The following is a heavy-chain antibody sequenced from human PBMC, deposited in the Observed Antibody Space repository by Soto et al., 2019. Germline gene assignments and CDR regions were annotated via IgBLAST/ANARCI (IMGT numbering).Heavy chain of an antibody. D-gene: IGHD3-16*01. CDR2: ISGGDGSP. CDR1: GFTFSGDA. V-gene: IGHV3-23*01. Sequence: GGSLRLSCVASGFTFSGDAMTGVRQAPGNGLEWVSAISGGDGSPFYADSVKGRFTISRDNSKNTLYLHMNSLRADDTDAYYCAKWHTYNYDSLAFSGFDCWGQGTQVTVSS. J-gene: IGHJ5*01. CDR3: AKWHTYNYDSLAFSGFDC.